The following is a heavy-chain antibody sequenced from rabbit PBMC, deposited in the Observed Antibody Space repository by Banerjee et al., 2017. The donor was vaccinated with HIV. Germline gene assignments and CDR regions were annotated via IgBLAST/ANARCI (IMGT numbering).Heavy chain of an antibody. CDR2: IDPVFGST. CDR3: ARDLAGVIGWNFGL. Sequence: LVQPEGSLTLTCKASGIGASTYYYMCWVRQAPGKGLEWIGYIDPVFGSTYYASWVNGRFTISSHNAQNTLYLQLNSLTAADTATYFCARDLAGVIGWNFGLWGPGTLVTVS. CDR1: GIGASTYYY. D-gene: IGHD4-1*01. V-gene: IGHV1S43*01. J-gene: IGHJ4*01.